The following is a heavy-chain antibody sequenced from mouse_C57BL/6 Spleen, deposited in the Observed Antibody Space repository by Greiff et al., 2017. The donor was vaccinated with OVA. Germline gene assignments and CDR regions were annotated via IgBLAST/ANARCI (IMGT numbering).Heavy chain of an antibody. V-gene: IGHV5-16*01. CDR1: GFTFSDYY. CDR2: INYDGSST. Sequence: DVKLVESEGGLVQPGSSMKLSCTASGFTFSDYYMAWVRQVPEKGLEWVANINYDGSSTYYLDSLKSRFIISRDNAKNILYLQMSSLKSEDTATYYCARVYYGNDWYFDVWGTGTTVTVSS. J-gene: IGHJ1*03. CDR3: ARVYYGNDWYFDV. D-gene: IGHD2-1*01.